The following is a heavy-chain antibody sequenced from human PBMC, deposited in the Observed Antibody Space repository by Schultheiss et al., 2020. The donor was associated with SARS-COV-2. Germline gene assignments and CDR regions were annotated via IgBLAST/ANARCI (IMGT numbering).Heavy chain of an antibody. CDR3: ATLYCSSTSCYPYYYYGMDV. J-gene: IGHJ6*02. V-gene: IGHV3-48*02. D-gene: IGHD2-2*01. CDR2: ISSSSSTI. Sequence: GESLKISCAASGFTFSSYNMRWVRQAPGKGLEWVSYISSSSSTIYYADSVKGRFTISRDNAKNSLYLQMNSLRDEDTAVYYCATLYCSSTSCYPYYYYGMDVWGQGTTVTVSS. CDR1: GFTFSSYN.